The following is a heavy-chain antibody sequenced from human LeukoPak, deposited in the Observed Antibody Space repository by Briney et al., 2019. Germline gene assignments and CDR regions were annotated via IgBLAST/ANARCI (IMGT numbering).Heavy chain of an antibody. CDR3: ATVILYSSSFDY. D-gene: IGHD6-13*01. Sequence: ASVKVSCKVSGYTLTDLSMHWVRQAPGKGLEWMGGFDPEDGETIYAQKFQGRVTMTEDTSTDTAYMELSSPRSEDTAVYYCATVILYSSSFDYWGQGTLVTVSS. CDR2: FDPEDGET. J-gene: IGHJ4*02. V-gene: IGHV1-24*01. CDR1: GYTLTDLS.